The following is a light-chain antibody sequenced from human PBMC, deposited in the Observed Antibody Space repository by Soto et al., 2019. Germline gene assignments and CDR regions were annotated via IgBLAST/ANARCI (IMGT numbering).Light chain of an antibody. Sequence: DIGMMQSPSTLSASVGDRVTIACRASQTINTWLAWYQQKPGKAPKLLIYKATNVQTGFPSRFSVSGSGTGCRLTISSRQTEYFALDYGQQYNDYKYSFGQGTRLDI. CDR3: QQYNDYKYS. CDR2: KAT. CDR1: QTINTW. J-gene: IGKJ2*01. V-gene: IGKV1-5*03.